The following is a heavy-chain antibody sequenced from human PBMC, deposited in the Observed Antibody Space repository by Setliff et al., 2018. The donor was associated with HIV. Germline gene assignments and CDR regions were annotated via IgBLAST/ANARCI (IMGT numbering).Heavy chain of an antibody. Sequence: SETLSLTCAVSGYSISSGFFWGWVRQPPGKGLEWIGSIYQSGTTYYNPALKRRVTISVDTSKNQFSLNLSSVTAADTAVYYCATADFPPPSYIWESYRSGAFDIWGQGTMVTVSS. CDR1: GYSISSGFF. V-gene: IGHV4-38-2*01. D-gene: IGHD3-16*02. CDR3: ATADFPPPSYIWESYRSGAFDI. J-gene: IGHJ3*02. CDR2: IYQSGTT.